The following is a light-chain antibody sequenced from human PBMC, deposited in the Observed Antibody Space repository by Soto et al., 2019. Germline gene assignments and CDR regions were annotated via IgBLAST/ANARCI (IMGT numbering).Light chain of an antibody. J-gene: IGKJ1*01. CDR3: QQYYKLPWT. CDR1: QSVSSN. V-gene: IGKV3-15*01. CDR2: GAS. Sequence: AQSLATLSVSPGERATLSCRASQSVSSNLAWYQQKPGQAPRLLIYGASTRATGIPARFSGSGSGTEFTLTISSLQSEDFAVYSCQQYYKLPWTFGQGTKVDIK.